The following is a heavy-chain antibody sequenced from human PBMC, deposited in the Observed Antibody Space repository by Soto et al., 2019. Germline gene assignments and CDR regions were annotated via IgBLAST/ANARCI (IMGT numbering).Heavy chain of an antibody. CDR3: VRDSVTKRLDS. V-gene: IGHV4-4*02. Sequence: QVRLQESGPGLVKPSETLSLTCVVSGDSLSSTNWWAWVRQPPGKGLEWIGQIHNRGNTNFNPSLQSRVTMSIDKPKNQFSLRLTSMTAADTAVYYCVRDSVTKRLDSWGQGTLVTVSS. J-gene: IGHJ5*01. CDR2: IHNRGNT. CDR1: GDSLSSTNW. D-gene: IGHD4-17*01.